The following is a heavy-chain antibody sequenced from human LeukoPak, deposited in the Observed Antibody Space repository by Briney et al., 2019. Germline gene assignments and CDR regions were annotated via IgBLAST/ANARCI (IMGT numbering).Heavy chain of an antibody. V-gene: IGHV4-39*01. J-gene: IGHJ4*02. D-gene: IGHD6-13*01. CDR1: GGSISSSISTNY. CDR3: ARKGTIAPTGASHFDY. CDR2: IHYSVIP. Sequence: NPSETLSLTCTVSGGSISSSISTNYWNWVRQPPGKGLEWIGSIHYSVIPYYNPSLESRATISVDTSKNQFSVKLTSVPAADTAVYYCARKGTIAPTGASHFDYWGQGTLVTVSS.